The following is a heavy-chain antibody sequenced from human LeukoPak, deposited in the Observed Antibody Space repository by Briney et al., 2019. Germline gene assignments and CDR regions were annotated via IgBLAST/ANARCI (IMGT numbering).Heavy chain of an antibody. J-gene: IGHJ4*02. V-gene: IGHV3-73*01. Sequence: PGGSLRLSCAASGFTFSGSAMHWVRQASGKGLEWVGRITTKAESYATAYAASVKGRFTVSRDDSKNTAYLQMSSLKTEDTALYYCTTYTSGHYWGQGTLVTVSS. CDR2: ITTKAESYAT. CDR3: TTYTSGHY. CDR1: GFTFSGSA. D-gene: IGHD6-19*01.